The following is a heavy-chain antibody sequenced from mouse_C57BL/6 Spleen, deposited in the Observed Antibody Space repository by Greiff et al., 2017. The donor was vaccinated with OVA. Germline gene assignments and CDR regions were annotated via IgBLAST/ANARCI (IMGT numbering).Heavy chain of an antibody. CDR3: ARYEAMDY. D-gene: IGHD2-3*01. Sequence: QVQLKQPGAELVRPGTSVKLSCKASGYTFTSYWMHWVKQRPGQGLEWIGVIDPSDSYTNYNQKFKGKATLTVDTSSSTAYMQLSSLTSEDSAVYYCARYEAMDYWGQGTSVTVSS. CDR1: GYTFTSYW. CDR2: IDPSDSYT. J-gene: IGHJ4*01. V-gene: IGHV1-59*01.